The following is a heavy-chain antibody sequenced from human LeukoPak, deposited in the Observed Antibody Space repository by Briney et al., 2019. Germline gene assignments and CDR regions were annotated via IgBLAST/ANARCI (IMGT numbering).Heavy chain of an antibody. J-gene: IGHJ6*02. Sequence: GGSLRLSCAASGFTVSSNYMSWVRQAPGKGLEWVSVIYSGGSTYYADSVKGRFTISRDNSKNTLYLQMNSLRAEDTAVYYCASVVMVRGFHISMDVWGQGTTVTVSS. CDR1: GFTVSSNY. CDR2: IYSGGST. V-gene: IGHV3-53*01. D-gene: IGHD3-10*01. CDR3: ASVVMVRGFHISMDV.